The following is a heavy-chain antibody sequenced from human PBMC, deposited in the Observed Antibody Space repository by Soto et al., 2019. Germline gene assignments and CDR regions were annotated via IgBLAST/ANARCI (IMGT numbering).Heavy chain of an antibody. V-gene: IGHV3-30*03. CDR2: ISYDGSSK. J-gene: IGHJ5*02. D-gene: IGHD2-8*01. Sequence: GGSLRLSCAASGFTFSSYGMHWVRQAPGKGLEWVAVISYDGSSKYYRDSVKGRFTISRDNSKNTLYLQMNSLRAEDTAVYYCARDRAEVLMVYVTNNWFDPWGQGTLVTVSS. CDR3: ARDRAEVLMVYVTNNWFDP. CDR1: GFTFSSYG.